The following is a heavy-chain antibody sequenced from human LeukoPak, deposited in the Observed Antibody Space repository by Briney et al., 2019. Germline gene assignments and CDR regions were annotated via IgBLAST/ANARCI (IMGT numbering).Heavy chain of an antibody. J-gene: IGHJ4*02. CDR2: INWNGGGT. V-gene: IGHV3-20*01. Sequence: GGSLRLSYAASGFIFKGYDMHWVRQAPGKGLEWVSAINWNGGGTGYADSVKGRFTISRDNANNSLYLQMNSLRAEDTALYRCARGVFGSSAWNPDSWGQGTLVTVSS. CDR1: GFIFKGYD. CDR3: ARGVFGSSAWNPDS. D-gene: IGHD6-19*01.